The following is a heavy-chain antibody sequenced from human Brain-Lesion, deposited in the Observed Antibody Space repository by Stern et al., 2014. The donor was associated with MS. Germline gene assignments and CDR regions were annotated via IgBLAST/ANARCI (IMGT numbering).Heavy chain of an antibody. CDR2: IWPGDPDT. J-gene: IGHJ4*02. V-gene: IGHV5-51*01. CDR1: GYRFTSNW. Sequence: EVQLEESGAEVKKPGESLKISCKGSGYRFTSNWIGWVRQMPGKGLEWMGIIWPGDPDTRYSPSFQGQVTISADKSISTAYLQWSSLQASDTAMYYCARRGDSSSSGFDYWGQGTLVIVSS. D-gene: IGHD6-6*01. CDR3: ARRGDSSSSGFDY.